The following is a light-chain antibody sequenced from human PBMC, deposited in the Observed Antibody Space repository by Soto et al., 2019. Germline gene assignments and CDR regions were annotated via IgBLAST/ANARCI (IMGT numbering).Light chain of an antibody. CDR3: QQYNSYAT. Sequence: DIQMTQSPSTLSASVGDRVTITCRASQSISSWLAGYQQKPGKAPKLLIYDASSLESGVPSRFSGSGCGTEFPLTISSLQPDDCATYYCQQYNSYATFGQGTKVEIK. CDR2: DAS. V-gene: IGKV1-5*01. J-gene: IGKJ1*01. CDR1: QSISSW.